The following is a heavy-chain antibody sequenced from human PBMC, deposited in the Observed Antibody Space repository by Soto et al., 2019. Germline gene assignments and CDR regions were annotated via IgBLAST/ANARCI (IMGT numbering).Heavy chain of an antibody. D-gene: IGHD1-26*01. CDR2: IYPGDSDT. V-gene: IGHV5-51*01. J-gene: IGHJ4*02. CDR1: GYSFTSYW. Sequence: PGESLKISCKGSGYSFTSYWIGWVRQMPGKGLEWMGIIYPGDSDTRYSPSFQGQVTISADKSISTAYLQWSSLKASDTAMYYCARCPSIVGATTPFDYWGQGTLVTVSS. CDR3: ARCPSIVGATTPFDY.